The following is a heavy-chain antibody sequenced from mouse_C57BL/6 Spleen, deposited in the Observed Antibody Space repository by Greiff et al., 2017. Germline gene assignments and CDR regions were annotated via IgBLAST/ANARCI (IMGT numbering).Heavy chain of an antibody. J-gene: IGHJ4*01. CDR2: ISSGGSYT. D-gene: IGHD3-2*02. V-gene: IGHV5-6*02. CDR3: ARRTETAQATAMDY. Sequence: EVMLVESGGDLVKPGGSLKLSCAASGFTFSSYGMSWVRQTPDKRLEWVATISSGGSYTYYPDSVKGRFTISRDNAKNTRYLQMSSLKSEDTAMYYCARRTETAQATAMDYWGQGTSVTVSS. CDR1: GFTFSSYG.